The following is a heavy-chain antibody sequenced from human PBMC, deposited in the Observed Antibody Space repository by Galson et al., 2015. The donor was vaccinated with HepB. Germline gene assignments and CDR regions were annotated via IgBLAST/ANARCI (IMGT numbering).Heavy chain of an antibody. J-gene: IGHJ6*03. CDR3: ARANYDYIWGSYRYTENYYYYYYYMDV. Sequence: SVKVSCKASGGTFSNYAINWVRQAPGQGLEWMGGIIPILGTANYAQKFQGRVTITADKSTSTAYMELSSLRSEDTAVYYCARANYDYIWGSYRYTENYYYYYYYMDVWGKGTTVTVSS. CDR1: GGTFSNYA. V-gene: IGHV1-69*06. D-gene: IGHD3-16*02. CDR2: IIPILGTA.